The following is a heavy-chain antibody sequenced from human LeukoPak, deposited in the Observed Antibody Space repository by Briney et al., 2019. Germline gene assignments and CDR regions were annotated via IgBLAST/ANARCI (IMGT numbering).Heavy chain of an antibody. Sequence: PGGSLRLSCAASGFAFSGSWKNWVRQAPGQGLEWLANINEDGSGKNYVDSVKGRFTISRDNAKNSLYLQMNNLRAEDTAVYYCARPRQDYWGQGTQVTVSS. V-gene: IGHV3-7*04. CDR2: INEDGSGK. CDR1: GFAFSGSW. CDR3: ARPRQDY. J-gene: IGHJ4*02.